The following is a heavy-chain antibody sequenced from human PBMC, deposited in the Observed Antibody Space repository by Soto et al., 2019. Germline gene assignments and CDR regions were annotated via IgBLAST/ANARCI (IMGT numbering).Heavy chain of an antibody. Sequence: PGGSLRLSCAGSGFTLSDHYIDWVRQAPGKGLEWVANIKQVGSEKYYVDSVKGRFTITRDNAKNSLYLQMNSLRAEDTAVYYCARLQGSFRWLFGCDAFDIWGQGTMVTVSS. D-gene: IGHD3-16*02. J-gene: IGHJ3*02. CDR2: IKQVGSEK. CDR3: ARLQGSFRWLFGCDAFDI. V-gene: IGHV3-7*01. CDR1: GFTLSDHY.